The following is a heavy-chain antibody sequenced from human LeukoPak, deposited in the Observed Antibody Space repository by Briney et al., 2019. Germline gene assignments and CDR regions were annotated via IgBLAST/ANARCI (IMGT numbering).Heavy chain of an antibody. CDR2: IYYSGNT. Sequence: PSETLSLTCTVSGGSISSYYWSWIRQPPGKGLEWIGYIYYSGNTYYNPSLKSRVTISVDTSKNQFSLKVNSVTAADTAVYYCASTKPLDPFDFWGQGTLVTVSS. J-gene: IGHJ3*01. CDR3: ASTKPLDPFDF. CDR1: GGSISSYY. V-gene: IGHV4-59*01.